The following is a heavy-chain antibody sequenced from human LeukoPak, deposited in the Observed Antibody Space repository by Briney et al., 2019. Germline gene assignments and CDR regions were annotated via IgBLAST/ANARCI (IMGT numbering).Heavy chain of an antibody. CDR2: ISSISSYI. CDR3: ARGERGLYCSSTSCYPVL. J-gene: IGHJ4*02. D-gene: IGHD2-2*01. CDR1: GLTFSSYS. V-gene: IGHV3-21*01. Sequence: GGSLRLSCAASGLTFSSYSMNWVRQAPGKGLEWVSSISSISSYIYYADSVKGRFTISRDNAKNSLYLQMNRLRAEDTAVYYCARGERGLYCSSTSCYPVLGGQGTLVTVSS.